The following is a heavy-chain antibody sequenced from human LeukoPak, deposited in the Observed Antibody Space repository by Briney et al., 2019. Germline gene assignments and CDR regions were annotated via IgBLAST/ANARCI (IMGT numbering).Heavy chain of an antibody. V-gene: IGHV4-34*01. J-gene: IGHJ4*02. Sequence: SETLSLTCTVSGGSISSYYWSWIRQPPGKGLEWIGEINHSGSTNYNPSLKSRVTISVDTSKNQFSLKLSSVTAADTAVYYCARVRAGFLFHTSCFFDYWGQGTLVTVSS. D-gene: IGHD2-2*01. CDR2: INHSGST. CDR3: ARVRAGFLFHTSCFFDY. CDR1: GGSISSYY.